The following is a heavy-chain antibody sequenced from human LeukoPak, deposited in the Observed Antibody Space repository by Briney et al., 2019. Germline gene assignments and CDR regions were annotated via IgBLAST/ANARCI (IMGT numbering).Heavy chain of an antibody. D-gene: IGHD3-9*01. V-gene: IGHV4-34*01. CDR1: GGSFSGYY. CDR3: ARGRRYFDWLFQPHYFDY. Sequence: SETLSLTCAVYGGSFSGYYWSWIRQPPGKGLEWIGEINHSGSTNYNPSLKSRVTISVDTSKNQFSLKLSSVTAADTAVYYYARGRRYFDWLFQPHYFDYWGQGTLVTVSS. CDR2: INHSGST. J-gene: IGHJ4*02.